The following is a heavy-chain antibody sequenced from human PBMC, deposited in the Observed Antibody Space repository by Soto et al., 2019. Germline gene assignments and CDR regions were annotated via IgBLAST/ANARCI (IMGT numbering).Heavy chain of an antibody. CDR1: GYTFTDYF. D-gene: IGHD2-8*01. Sequence: GASVKVSCKTSGYTFTDYFMHWVRQAPGQGLEWVGRINPNTGDTTYAQKFQGWVTMTRDTSISTAYMELRRLGSADTAVYYCARDXGEYCRNGVCHVLGFDPWGRGTLVTVSS. J-gene: IGHJ5*02. V-gene: IGHV1-2*04. CDR3: ARDXGEYCRNGVCHVLGFDP. CDR2: INPNTGDT.